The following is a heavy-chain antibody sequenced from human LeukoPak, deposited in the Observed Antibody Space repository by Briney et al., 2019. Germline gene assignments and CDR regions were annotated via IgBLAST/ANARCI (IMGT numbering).Heavy chain of an antibody. D-gene: IGHD2-21*02. CDR2: ISYDGSNK. CDR3: VREDTPATANY. V-gene: IGHV3-30-3*01. J-gene: IGHJ4*02. CDR1: GFTFSSYA. Sequence: PGRRLRLSCAASGFTFSSYAMHWVRQAPGKGLEWVAVISYDGSNKYYADSVKGRFTISRDNSKNTLYLQMNSLRAEDTAVYYCVREDTPATANYWGQGTLVTISS.